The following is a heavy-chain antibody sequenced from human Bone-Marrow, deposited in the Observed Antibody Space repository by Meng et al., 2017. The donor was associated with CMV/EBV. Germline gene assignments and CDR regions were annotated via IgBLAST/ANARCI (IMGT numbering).Heavy chain of an antibody. CDR1: GFTFSNAW. D-gene: IGHD6-19*01. V-gene: IGHV3-15*01. CDR2: IKSKTDGGTT. CDR3: TTFSLSSGWYYFDC. Sequence: GESLKISCAASGFTFSNAWISWVRQAPGKGLEWVGRIKSKTDGGTTDYAAPVKGRFTISRDDSKNTLYLQMNSLKTEDTAVYYCTTFSLSSGWYYFDCWGQGTLVTVSS. J-gene: IGHJ4*02.